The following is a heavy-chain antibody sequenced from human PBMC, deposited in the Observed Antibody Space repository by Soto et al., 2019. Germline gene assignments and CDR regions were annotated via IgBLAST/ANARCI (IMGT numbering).Heavy chain of an antibody. J-gene: IGHJ6*02. Sequence: PSETRSLTCTVSGGSISSGDYYWSWIRQPPGKGLEWIGYIYYSGSTYYNPSLKSRVTISVDTSKNQFSLKLSSVTAADTAVYYCARSEILTGTTPPHSYYYYYGMDVWGQGTTVTVSS. CDR3: ARSEILTGTTPPHSYYYYYGMDV. CDR2: IYYSGST. D-gene: IGHD1-7*01. CDR1: GGSISSGDYY. V-gene: IGHV4-30-4*01.